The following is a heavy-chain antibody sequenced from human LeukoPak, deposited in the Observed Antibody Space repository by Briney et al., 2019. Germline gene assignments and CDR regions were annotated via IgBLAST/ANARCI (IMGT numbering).Heavy chain of an antibody. CDR1: GITLSNYG. CDR2: ISGGGGSR. V-gene: IGHV3-23*01. D-gene: IGHD3-10*01. J-gene: IGHJ4*02. Sequence: GGSLRLSCAVSGITLSNYGMSWVRQAPGKGLEWVAGISGGGGSRNYADSVKGRFTISRGNSKNTLYLQMNSLRAEDTAVYFCAKRGVVIRAVIIVGFHKEAYYFDFWGQGALVTVSS. CDR3: AKRGVVIRAVIIVGFHKEAYYFDF.